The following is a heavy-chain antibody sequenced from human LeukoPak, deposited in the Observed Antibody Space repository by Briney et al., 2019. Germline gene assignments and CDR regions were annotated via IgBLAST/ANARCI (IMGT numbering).Heavy chain of an antibody. CDR1: GFIFSSYS. CDR2: ISSSNAI. J-gene: IGHJ4*02. D-gene: IGHD3-10*01. CDR3: AKDVDYNYYFDY. Sequence: GGSLRLSCAASGFIFSSYSMNWVRQAPGKGLEWVSYISSSNAIYYADSVKGRFTISRDNAKNSLYLQMNSLRAEDTAVYYCAKDVDYNYYFDYWGQGTLVTVSS. V-gene: IGHV3-48*01.